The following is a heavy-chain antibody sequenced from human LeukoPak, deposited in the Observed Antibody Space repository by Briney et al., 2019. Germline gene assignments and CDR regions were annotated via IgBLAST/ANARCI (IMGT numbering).Heavy chain of an antibody. Sequence: SETLSLTCAVYGGSFSGHYWSWIRQPPGKGLEWIGEINDSGSTNYNPSLKNRVTLSVDTSKNQFSVKLSSVTAADTAVYYCARGLRSSDATDYWGQGTLVTVSS. V-gene: IGHV4-34*01. CDR2: INDSGST. CDR3: ARGLRSSDATDY. CDR1: GGSFSGHY. J-gene: IGHJ4*02.